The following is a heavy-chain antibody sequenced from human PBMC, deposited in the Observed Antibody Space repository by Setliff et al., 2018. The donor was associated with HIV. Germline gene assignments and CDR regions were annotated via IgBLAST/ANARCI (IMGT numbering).Heavy chain of an antibody. CDR1: GGSISSSSCY. Sequence: SETLSLTCTVSGGSISSSSCYWGWIRQPPGKGLEWIGSIYYSGSTYYNPSLKSRVTISVDMSKNQFSLKLSSVTAADTAVYYCAGGPGYCSGGTCYPGGWFDPWGQGTLVTVSS. V-gene: IGHV4-39*07. D-gene: IGHD2-15*01. CDR2: IYYSGST. J-gene: IGHJ5*02. CDR3: AGGPGYCSGGTCYPGGWFDP.